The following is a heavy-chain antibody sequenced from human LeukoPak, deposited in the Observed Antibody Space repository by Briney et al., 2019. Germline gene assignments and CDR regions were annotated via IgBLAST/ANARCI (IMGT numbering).Heavy chain of an antibody. CDR1: GFTFSSYS. D-gene: IGHD6-6*01. V-gene: IGHV3-48*01. CDR2: ISNTGSTI. CDR3: ARGPYSSSNYFDY. Sequence: GGSLRLSCAASGFTFSSYSMNWVRQAPGKGLEWVSYISNTGSTIYYADSVRGRFTISRDNAKNSLYLQMNSLRAEDTAAYYCARGPYSSSNYFDYWGQGTLVTVSS. J-gene: IGHJ4*02.